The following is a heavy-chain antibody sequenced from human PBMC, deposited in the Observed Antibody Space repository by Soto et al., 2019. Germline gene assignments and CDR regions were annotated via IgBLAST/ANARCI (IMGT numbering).Heavy chain of an antibody. CDR2: ISYDGSDK. Sequence: GGSLRLSCAASGFTFSRYAMHWVRQAPGKGLEWVAVISYDGSDKYYADSVKGRFTISRDNSKNTLGLQMNSLRAEDTAVYYCAREGVLYYCDYWGQGTLVTVSS. J-gene: IGHJ4*02. V-gene: IGHV3-30-3*01. CDR1: GFTFSRYA. CDR3: AREGVLYYCDY.